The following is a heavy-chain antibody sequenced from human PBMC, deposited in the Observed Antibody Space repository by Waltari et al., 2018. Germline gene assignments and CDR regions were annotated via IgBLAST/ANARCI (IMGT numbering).Heavy chain of an antibody. CDR3: ARDPLMVQGEGAFDI. Sequence: QVQLVQSGAEVKKPGSSVKVSCKASGGTFSSYAISWVRQPPGQGLEWMGGIIPIFGTANYAQKFQGRVTITADESTSTAYMELSSLRSEDTAAYYCARDPLMVQGEGAFDIWGQGTMVTVSS. CDR2: IIPIFGTA. V-gene: IGHV1-69*01. D-gene: IGHD3-10*01. CDR1: GGTFSSYA. J-gene: IGHJ3*02.